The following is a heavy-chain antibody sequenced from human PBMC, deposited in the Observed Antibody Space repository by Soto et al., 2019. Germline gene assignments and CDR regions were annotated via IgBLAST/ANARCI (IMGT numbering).Heavy chain of an antibody. Sequence: GGSLRLSCAASGLTFRTYAMTWVRQAPGKGPEWVSTVRGKGDETFYADSVKGRFTISRDNSKDTVYLLMNSLRVEDTAVYYCAKGGHFSFFDYWGQGT. J-gene: IGHJ4*02. CDR1: GLTFRTYA. V-gene: IGHV3-23*01. CDR3: AKGGHFSFFDY. CDR2: VRGKGDET.